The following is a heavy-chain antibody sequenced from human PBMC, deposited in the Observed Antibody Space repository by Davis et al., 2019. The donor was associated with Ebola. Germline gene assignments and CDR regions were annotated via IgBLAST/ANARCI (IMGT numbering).Heavy chain of an antibody. D-gene: IGHD3-22*01. Sequence: GESLKISCTTSGFAFGDYGMSWARQAPGKGLEWVGFIRSEAYGGTTEYAAFVKGRFTISRDDSKSIAYLQMNSLKTEDTAVYFCTRGDYYHSSGYRLLFDYWGQGALVTVSS. V-gene: IGHV3-49*04. CDR2: IRSEAYGGTT. CDR1: GFAFGDYG. CDR3: TRGDYYHSSGYRLLFDY. J-gene: IGHJ4*02.